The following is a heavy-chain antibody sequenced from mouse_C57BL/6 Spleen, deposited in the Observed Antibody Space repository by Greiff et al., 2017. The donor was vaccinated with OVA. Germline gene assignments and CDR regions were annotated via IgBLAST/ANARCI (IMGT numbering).Heavy chain of an antibody. CDR3: ARDYYGSSYDYAMDY. D-gene: IGHD1-1*01. V-gene: IGHV1-82*01. CDR2: IYPGDGDT. Sequence: LVESGPELVKPGASVKISCKASGYAFSSSWMNWVKQRPGKGLEWIGRIYPGDGDTNYNGKFKGKATLTADKSSSTAYMQLSSLTSEDSAVYFCARDYYGSSYDYAMDYWGQGTSVTVSS. J-gene: IGHJ4*01. CDR1: GYAFSSSW.